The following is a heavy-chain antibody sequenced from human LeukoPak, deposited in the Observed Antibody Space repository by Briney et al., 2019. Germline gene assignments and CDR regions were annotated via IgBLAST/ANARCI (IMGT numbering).Heavy chain of an antibody. CDR1: GYTFTGYY. Sequence: ASVKVSCKASGYTFTGYYMHWVRQAPGQGLEWMGWINPNSGGTNYAQKFQGRVTMTRDTSISTAYMELSRLRSDDTDVYYCARDRRYYYDSSGYYQYYYYYYMDVWGKGTTVTVSS. V-gene: IGHV1-2*02. D-gene: IGHD3-22*01. CDR2: INPNSGGT. J-gene: IGHJ6*03. CDR3: ARDRRYYYDSSGYYQYYYYYYMDV.